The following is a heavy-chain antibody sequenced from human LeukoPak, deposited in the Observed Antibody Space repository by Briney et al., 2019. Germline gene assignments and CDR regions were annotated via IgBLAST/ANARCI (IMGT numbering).Heavy chain of an antibody. V-gene: IGHV3-7*01. Sequence: GGTLRLSCAASGFSFNSDWMDWVRQAPGKGLEWVANIKHDESEKNYLDSVKGRFTVSRDNAQNSLYLQMNGLRVEDTAVYYCTRRLDDWGQGTLVTVSS. J-gene: IGHJ4*02. CDR1: GFSFNSDW. D-gene: IGHD3-16*01. CDR2: IKHDESEK. CDR3: TRRLDD.